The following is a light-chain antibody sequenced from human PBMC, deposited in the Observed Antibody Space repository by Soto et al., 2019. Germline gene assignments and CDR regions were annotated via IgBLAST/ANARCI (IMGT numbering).Light chain of an antibody. Sequence: EIVLTQSPGTLSLSPGERATLSCRASQSLSGNLAWYQQKPGQAPRLLIYRASTRATGVPARFSASGSGTEFTLTISRLEPEDFAVYYCQQYGSSLWTFGQGTKVDI. CDR1: QSLSGN. CDR3: QQYGSSLWT. CDR2: RAS. J-gene: IGKJ1*01. V-gene: IGKV3-20*01.